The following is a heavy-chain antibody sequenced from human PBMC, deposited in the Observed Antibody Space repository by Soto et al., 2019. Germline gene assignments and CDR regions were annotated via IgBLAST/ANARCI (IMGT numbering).Heavy chain of an antibody. CDR1: GDSINRYF. V-gene: IGHV4-59*01. D-gene: IGHD3-22*01. CDR2: ISDNGNI. Sequence: SETLSLTCTVSGDSINRYFWSWIRQSPGKRLEWVVHISDNGNIKYNPALESRVTMSVDTSKSQFSLKLVAVTAADTAVYYCAKDRVSYYYDSSGHYSTVAYYLGFWGRGTLVT. CDR3: AKDRVSYYYDSSGHYSTVAYYLGF. J-gene: IGHJ4*01.